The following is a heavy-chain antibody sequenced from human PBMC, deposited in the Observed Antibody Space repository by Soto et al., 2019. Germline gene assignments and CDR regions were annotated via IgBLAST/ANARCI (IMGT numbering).Heavy chain of an antibody. CDR3: ARGGVGQLVMDPIDY. D-gene: IGHD6-13*01. J-gene: IGHJ4*02. V-gene: IGHV3-74*01. CDR1: GFTFSSYW. CDR2: INSDGSST. Sequence: GGSLRLSCAASGFTFSSYWMHWVRQAPGKGLVWVSRINSDGSSTSYADSVKGRFTISRDNAKNTLYLQMNSLRAEDTAVYYCARGGVGQLVMDPIDYWGQGTLVTVSS.